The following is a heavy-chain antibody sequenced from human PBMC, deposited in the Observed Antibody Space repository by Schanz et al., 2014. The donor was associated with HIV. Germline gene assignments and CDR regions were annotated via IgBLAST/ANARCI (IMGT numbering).Heavy chain of an antibody. CDR1: GGTFRTFG. CDR3: ARESDTTSRYFDF. D-gene: IGHD5-18*01. CDR2: IIPMFPTA. J-gene: IGHJ4*02. Sequence: QVQLVQSGAEVKKPGSSVKVSCKASGGTFRTFGISWVRQAPGQGLEWVGGIIPMFPTANYAQKFQGRVTITADESSSTVYMELTSLRSDDTAVYFCARESDTTSRYFDFWGQGTLVTVSS. V-gene: IGHV1-69*01.